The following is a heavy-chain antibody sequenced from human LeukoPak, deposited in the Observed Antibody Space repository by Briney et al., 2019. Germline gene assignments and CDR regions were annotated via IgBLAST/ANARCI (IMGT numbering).Heavy chain of an antibody. J-gene: IGHJ2*01. CDR2: INHSGST. CDR3: ARGSGITGTGRRPTLWYFDL. Sequence: PSETLSLTCAVYGGSFSGYYWSWIRQPPAKGLEWIGEINHSGSTNYNPSLKSRVTISVDTSKNQFSLKLSSVTAADTAVYYCARGSGITGTGRRPTLWYFDLWGRGTLVTVSS. CDR1: GGSFSGYY. V-gene: IGHV4-34*01. D-gene: IGHD1-20*01.